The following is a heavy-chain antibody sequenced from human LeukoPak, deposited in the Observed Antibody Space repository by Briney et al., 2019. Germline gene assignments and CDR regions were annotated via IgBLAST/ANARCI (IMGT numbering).Heavy chain of an antibody. CDR3: ARDIVVVPAAISYNWFDP. D-gene: IGHD2-2*01. V-gene: IGHV1-2*02. Sequence: GASVKVSCKASGYAFNTYGITWVRQAPGQGLEWMGWINPNSGGTNYAQKFQGRVTMTRDTSISTAYMELSRLRSDDTAVYYCARDIVVVPAAISYNWFDPWGQGTLVTVSS. CDR2: INPNSGGT. J-gene: IGHJ5*02. CDR1: GYAFNTYG.